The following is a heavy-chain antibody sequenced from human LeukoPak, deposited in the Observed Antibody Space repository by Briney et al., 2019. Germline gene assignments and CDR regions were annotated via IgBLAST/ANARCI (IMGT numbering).Heavy chain of an antibody. Sequence: GGSLRLSCAASGFTFRSYSMNWVRQAPGKGLEWLSSISSSGSHIYYAESVKGRITISRDNAKNSVYLQMNSLRAEDTAVYYCAELGITMIGGVWGKGTTVTISS. J-gene: IGHJ6*04. CDR1: GFTFRSYS. D-gene: IGHD3-10*02. CDR3: AELGITMIGGV. CDR2: ISSSGSHI. V-gene: IGHV3-21*01.